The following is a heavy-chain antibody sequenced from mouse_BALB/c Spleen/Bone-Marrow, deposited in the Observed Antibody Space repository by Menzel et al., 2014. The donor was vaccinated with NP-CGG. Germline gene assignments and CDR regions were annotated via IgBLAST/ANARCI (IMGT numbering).Heavy chain of an antibody. D-gene: IGHD2-13*01. V-gene: IGHV14-1*02. J-gene: IGHJ2*01. Sequence: EVQLQQSGVELVRPGALVKLSCKASGFNIKDYYMHWVKQRPEQGLEWIGWIDPENGNTIYDPKFQGKASITADTSSNSAFLQLSSLASEDPAVYYCSRWVNYYFDCWGQGTTLTVSS. CDR1: GFNIKDYY. CDR3: SRWVNYYFDC. CDR2: IDPENGNT.